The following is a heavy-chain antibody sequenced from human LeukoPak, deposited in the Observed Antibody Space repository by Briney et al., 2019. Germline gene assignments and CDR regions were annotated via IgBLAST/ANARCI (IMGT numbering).Heavy chain of an antibody. D-gene: IGHD6-13*01. V-gene: IGHV3-7*01. CDR2: IKQDGSEK. CDR3: ARDRTDPSSSWYPGSSNYFDY. Sequence: GGSLRLSCAASGFTFSSYWMSWVRQAPGKGLEWVANIKQDGSEKYYVDSVKGRFTISRDNAKNSLYLQMNSLRAEDTAVYYCARDRTDPSSSWYPGSSNYFDYWGQGTLVTVSS. CDR1: GFTFSSYW. J-gene: IGHJ4*02.